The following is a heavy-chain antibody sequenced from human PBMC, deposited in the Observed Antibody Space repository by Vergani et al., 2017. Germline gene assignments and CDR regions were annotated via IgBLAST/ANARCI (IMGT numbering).Heavy chain of an antibody. CDR1: GYTFTGYY. D-gene: IGHD2-2*01. J-gene: IGHJ6*03. CDR3: ARDSWDCSSTSCDTDYYYYYMDV. CDR2: INPNSGGT. Sequence: QVQLVQSGAEVKKPGASVKVSCKASGYTFTGYYMHWVRQAPGQGLEWMGWINPNSGGTNYAQKFKGRVTMNRDTAIRTAYMELGRLRSDDTAVYYCARDSWDCSSTSCDTDYYYYYMDVWGKGTTVTVSS. V-gene: IGHV1-2*02.